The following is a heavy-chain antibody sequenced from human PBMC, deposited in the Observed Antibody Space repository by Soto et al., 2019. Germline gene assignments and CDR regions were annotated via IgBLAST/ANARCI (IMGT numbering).Heavy chain of an antibody. V-gene: IGHV3-48*02. Sequence: PGGSRRLSCVTSGFTFSDYTMSWVRQAPGKGLVWLSYIYSSGSPIYYADSVKGRFTISRDNDKSILYLQMSSLRDEATAVYYCARGGALRRTQVDHWGQGTLVTVSS. CDR2: IYSSGSPI. CDR3: ARGGALRRTQVDH. CDR1: GFTFSDYT. D-gene: IGHD4-17*01. J-gene: IGHJ4*02.